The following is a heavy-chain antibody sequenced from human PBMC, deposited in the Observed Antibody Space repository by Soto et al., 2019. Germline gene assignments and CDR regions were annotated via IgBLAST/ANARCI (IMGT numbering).Heavy chain of an antibody. CDR3: ARGFGESKYLQH. V-gene: IGHV3-23*01. Sequence: GGSLRLSCAASGFTFRTYAMNWVRQAPGKGLEWVAGITGSGVVEWVSRISGTGSRTNYADVVKGRLTISRDNSKSTLYLQMNSLKVDDTAVYYCARGFGESKYLQHWGRGTLVTVSS. D-gene: IGHD3-10*01. CDR2: ISGTGSRT. CDR1: GFTFRTYA. J-gene: IGHJ1*01.